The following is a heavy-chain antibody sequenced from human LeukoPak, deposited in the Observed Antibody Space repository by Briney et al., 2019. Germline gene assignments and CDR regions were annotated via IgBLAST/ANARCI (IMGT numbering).Heavy chain of an antibody. V-gene: IGHV1-2*02. CDR2: INPNSGGT. J-gene: IGHJ5*02. CDR1: GYTFTGYY. D-gene: IGHD3-22*01. CDR3: ARVLDGSGNNWFDP. Sequence: APVKVSCKASGYTFTGYYMHWVRQAPGQGLEWMGWINPNSGGTNYAQKFQGRVTMTRDTSISTAYMELSRLRSDDTAVYYCARVLDGSGNNWFDPWGQGTLVTVSS.